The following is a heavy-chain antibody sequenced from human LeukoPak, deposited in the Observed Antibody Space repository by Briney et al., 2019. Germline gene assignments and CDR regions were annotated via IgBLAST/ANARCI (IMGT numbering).Heavy chain of an antibody. V-gene: IGHV3-48*04. CDR3: ARGGSWYGGFVY. Sequence: GGSLRLSCAASGFTFSGHGMNWIRQAPGKGLEWVSYISSSGSTIYYADSVKGRFTISGDNAKNSLYLQMNSLRAEDTAVYYCARGGSWYGGFVYWGQGTLVTVSS. CDR1: GFTFSGHG. J-gene: IGHJ4*02. CDR2: ISSSGSTI. D-gene: IGHD6-13*01.